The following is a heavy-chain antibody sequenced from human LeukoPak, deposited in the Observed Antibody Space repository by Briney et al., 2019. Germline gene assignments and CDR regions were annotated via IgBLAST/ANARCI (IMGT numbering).Heavy chain of an antibody. J-gene: IGHJ4*02. D-gene: IGHD6-13*01. Sequence: VGSLRLSCAASGFTFSSYWMSWVRQAPGKGLGWVANIKQDGSEKYYVDSAKGRFTISRDNAKNSLYLKMNSLRAEDTAVYYCARAKVAAAGTAFDYWGQGTLVTVSS. CDR3: ARAKVAAAGTAFDY. CDR2: IKQDGSEK. V-gene: IGHV3-7*01. CDR1: GFTFSSYW.